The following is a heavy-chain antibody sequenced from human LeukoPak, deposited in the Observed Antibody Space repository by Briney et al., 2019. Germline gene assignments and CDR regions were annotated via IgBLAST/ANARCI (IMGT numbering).Heavy chain of an antibody. Sequence: GGSLRLSCAASGFTFSSYSMNWVRQAPGKGLEWVSSISSSSSYIYYADSVKGRFTISRDNAKNSLYLQMNSLRAEDTAVYYCARDRVANDYGDYDAVGYWGQGTLVTVSS. V-gene: IGHV3-21*01. CDR1: GFTFSSYS. CDR2: ISSSSSYI. J-gene: IGHJ4*02. CDR3: ARDRVANDYGDYDAVGY. D-gene: IGHD4-17*01.